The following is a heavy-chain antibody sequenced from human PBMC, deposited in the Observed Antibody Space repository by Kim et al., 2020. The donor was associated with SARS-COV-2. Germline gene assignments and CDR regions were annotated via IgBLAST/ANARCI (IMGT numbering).Heavy chain of an antibody. Sequence: GGSLRLSCAASGFTFSDYYMSWIRQAPGKGLEWVSYISSSGSTIYYADSVKGRFTISRDNAKNSLYLQMNSLRAEDTAVYYCARGPPRSSSSWYICMDVWGQGTTVTVSS. D-gene: IGHD6-13*01. J-gene: IGHJ6*02. V-gene: IGHV3-11*01. CDR2: ISSSGSTI. CDR1: GFTFSDYY. CDR3: ARGPPRSSSSWYICMDV.